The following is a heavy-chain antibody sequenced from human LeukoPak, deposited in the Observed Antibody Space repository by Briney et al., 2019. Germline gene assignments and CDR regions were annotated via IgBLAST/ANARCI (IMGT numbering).Heavy chain of an antibody. CDR1: GGSISSYY. J-gene: IGHJ4*02. D-gene: IGHD3-10*01. V-gene: IGHV4-59*08. CDR2: IYYSGST. Sequence: SETLSLTCTVSGGSISSYYWSWIRQPPGKGLEWIGYIYYSGSTNYNPSLKSRVTISVDTSKNQFSLKLRSVTAADTAVYYCASGKRVGELSLDYWGQGTLVTVSS. CDR3: ASGKRVGELSLDY.